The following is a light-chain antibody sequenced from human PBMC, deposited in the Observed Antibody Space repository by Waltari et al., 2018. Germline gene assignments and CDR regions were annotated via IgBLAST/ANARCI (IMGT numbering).Light chain of an antibody. Sequence: QSALTQPASVSGSPGQSLTFSCTGTSSDVGDYNYVAWYRHHPGKAPKLMIYDVSNRPSGVSTRFSASKSGNTASLTISGLQAEDEADYYCSSHTSSSTPVFGGGTKLTVL. CDR1: SSDVGDYNY. CDR3: SSHTSSSTPV. CDR2: DVS. V-gene: IGLV2-14*03. J-gene: IGLJ3*02.